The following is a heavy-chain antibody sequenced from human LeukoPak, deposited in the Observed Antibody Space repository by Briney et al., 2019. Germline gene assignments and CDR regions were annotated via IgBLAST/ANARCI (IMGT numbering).Heavy chain of an antibody. CDR2: ISYDGSNK. V-gene: IGHV3-30*03. Sequence: GGSLRLSCETSGLTFTSYIMHWVRQAPGKGLEWVAVISYDGSNKYYADSVKGRFTISRDNSKNTLYLQMNSLRAEDTAVYYCATSAPYCGGDCSFLVDVWGQGTTVTVSS. D-gene: IGHD2-21*02. CDR1: GLTFTSYI. CDR3: ATSAPYCGGDCSFLVDV. J-gene: IGHJ6*02.